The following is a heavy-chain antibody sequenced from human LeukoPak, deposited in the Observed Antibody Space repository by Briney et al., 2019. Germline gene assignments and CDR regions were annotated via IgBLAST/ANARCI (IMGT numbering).Heavy chain of an antibody. CDR1: GFTFDDYA. Sequence: GGSLRLSCAASGFTFDDYAMHWVRQAPGKGPEWVSGINWNSGRIGYADSVKGRFTISRDNAKNSLYLQMNSLRVEDTAFYYCARDLAYSRLDYWGQGMLVTVSS. CDR3: ARDLAYSRLDY. CDR2: INWNSGRI. J-gene: IGHJ4*02. D-gene: IGHD5-18*01. V-gene: IGHV3-9*01.